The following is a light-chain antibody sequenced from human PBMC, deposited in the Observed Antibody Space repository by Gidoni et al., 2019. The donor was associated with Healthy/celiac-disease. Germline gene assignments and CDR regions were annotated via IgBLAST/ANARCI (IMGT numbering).Light chain of an antibody. CDR1: QSVSSN. V-gene: IGKV3-15*01. CDR2: GAS. Sequence: ELVMTQSPATLSVSPGERATLSCRASQSVSSNLTWYQQKPGQAPRLLIYGASTRATGIPARLSGSGSGTEFTLTISSLQSEDFAVYYCQQYNNWPPITFXHXTRLEIK. CDR3: QQYNNWPPIT. J-gene: IGKJ5*01.